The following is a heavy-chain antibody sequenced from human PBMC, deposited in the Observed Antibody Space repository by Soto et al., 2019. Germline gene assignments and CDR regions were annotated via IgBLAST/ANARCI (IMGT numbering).Heavy chain of an antibody. J-gene: IGHJ4*02. CDR2: IWYDGSNK. Sequence: QVQLVESGGGVVQPGRSLRLSCAASGFTFSSYGMLWVRQAPGKGLEWVAVIWYDGSNKYYADSVKGRFTISRDNSKNTLYLQMNSLRAEDRAVYYCAREGAVRTVDYWGQGTLVTVSS. CDR3: AREGAVRTVDY. V-gene: IGHV3-33*01. CDR1: GFTFSSYG.